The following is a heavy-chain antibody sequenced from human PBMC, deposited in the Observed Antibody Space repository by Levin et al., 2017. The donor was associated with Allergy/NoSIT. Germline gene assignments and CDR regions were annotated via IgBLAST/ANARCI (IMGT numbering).Heavy chain of an antibody. CDR2: IKQDGSEK. J-gene: IGHJ4*02. Sequence: GESLKISCAASGFTFSSYWMSWVRQAPGKGLEWVANIKQDGSEKYYVDSVKGRFTISRDNAKNSLYLQMNSLRAEDTAVYYCARVNSGSYPSSVDYWGQGTLVTVSS. V-gene: IGHV3-7*01. D-gene: IGHD1-26*01. CDR1: GFTFSSYW. CDR3: ARVNSGSYPSSVDY.